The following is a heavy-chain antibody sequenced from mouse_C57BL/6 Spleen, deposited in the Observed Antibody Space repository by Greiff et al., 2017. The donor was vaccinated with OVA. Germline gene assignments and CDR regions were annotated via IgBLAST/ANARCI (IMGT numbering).Heavy chain of an antibody. CDR3: ARSGYSGYFDY. D-gene: IGHD3-1*01. Sequence: VQLQESGAELVRPGTSVKVSCKASGYAFTNYLIEWVKQRPGQGLEWIGVINPGSGGTNYNEKFKGKATLTADKSSSTAYMQLSSLTSEDSAVYFCARSGYSGYFDYWGQGTTLTVSS. V-gene: IGHV1-54*01. CDR2: INPGSGGT. CDR1: GYAFTNYL. J-gene: IGHJ2*01.